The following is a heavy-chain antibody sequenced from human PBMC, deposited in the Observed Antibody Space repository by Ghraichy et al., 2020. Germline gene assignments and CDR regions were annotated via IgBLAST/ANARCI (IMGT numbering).Heavy chain of an antibody. CDR3: ARAYDSRGLVPFDY. D-gene: IGHD3-22*01. V-gene: IGHV4-38-2*01. J-gene: IGHJ4*02. CDR1: GYSISSGYC. CDR2: VYHSGST. Sequence: SETLSLTCAVSGYSISSGYCWGWIRQPPGKGLEWIGSVYHSGSTYYNPSLKSRVTISVATSKNQFSLKLGSVTAADTAGYFCARAYDSRGLVPFDYWGQGTLVTVSS.